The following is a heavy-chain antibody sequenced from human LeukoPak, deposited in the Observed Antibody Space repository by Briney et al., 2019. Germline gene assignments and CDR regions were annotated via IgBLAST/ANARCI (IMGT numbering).Heavy chain of an antibody. CDR2: INSDGTST. D-gene: IGHD3-3*01. V-gene: IGHV3-74*01. CDR1: GFTFNNYW. CDR3: VYDFWSLLH. Sequence: GGSLRLSCAASGFTFNNYWMHWVRQAPGKGLVWVSRINSDGTSTTYADSVKGRFTISRDNAKSTLYLQMNSLRVEDTAVYYCVYDFWSLLHWGQGTLVTVSS. J-gene: IGHJ4*02.